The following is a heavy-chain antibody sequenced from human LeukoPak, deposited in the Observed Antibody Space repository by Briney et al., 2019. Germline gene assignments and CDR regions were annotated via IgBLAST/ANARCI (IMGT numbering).Heavy chain of an antibody. D-gene: IGHD3-9*01. CDR2: INPNGGGT. V-gene: IGHV1-2*02. CDR3: ARDPRNTYDILTGIDY. J-gene: IGHJ4*02. Sequence: ASVKVSCKASGYTFTDYATSWVRQAPGQGLEWMGWINPNGGGTNYAQKFQGRVTMTRDTSISTAYMELSRLRSDDTAVYYCARDPRNTYDILTGIDYWGQGTLVTVSS. CDR1: GYTFTDYA.